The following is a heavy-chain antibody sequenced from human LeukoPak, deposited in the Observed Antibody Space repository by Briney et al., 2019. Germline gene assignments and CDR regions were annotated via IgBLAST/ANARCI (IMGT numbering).Heavy chain of an antibody. V-gene: IGHV4-39*01. J-gene: IGHJ5*02. CDR3: ARQKDYGDYVYNWFDP. Sequence: SETLSLTCTDSGGSISSSSYYWGWIRQPPGKGLEWIGSIYYSGSTYYNPSLKSRVTISVDTSKSQFSLKLSSVTAADTAVYYCARQKDYGDYVYNWFDPWGQGTLVTVSS. D-gene: IGHD4-17*01. CDR1: GGSISSSSYY. CDR2: IYYSGST.